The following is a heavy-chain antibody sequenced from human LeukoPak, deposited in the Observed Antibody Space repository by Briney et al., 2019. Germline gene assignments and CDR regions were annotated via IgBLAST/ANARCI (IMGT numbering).Heavy chain of an antibody. CDR1: GGSFSGYY. CDR3: ARGTRGYSYGPSYFDY. Sequence: PSETLSLTCAVYGGSFSGYYWRWIRQPPGKGLEWIGEINHSGSTNYNPSLKSRVTISVDTSKNQFSLQLSSVTAADTAVYYCARGTRGYSYGPSYFDYWGQGTLVTVSS. D-gene: IGHD5-18*01. CDR2: INHSGST. V-gene: IGHV4-34*01. J-gene: IGHJ4*02.